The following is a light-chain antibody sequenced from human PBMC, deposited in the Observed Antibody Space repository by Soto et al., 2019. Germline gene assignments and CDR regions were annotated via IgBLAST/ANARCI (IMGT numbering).Light chain of an antibody. J-gene: IGKJ1*01. CDR1: QGLRSS. CDR3: QQSYRFPWT. Sequence: DIQMTQSPSSVSASVVDRVTITCRASQGLRSSLSWYQQKPGKSPKLLIYASSTLQSGVPSRFSGSGAGTDFTLTISSLQPEDVATYYCQQSYRFPWTFGQGTRVEIK. V-gene: IGKV1-12*01. CDR2: ASS.